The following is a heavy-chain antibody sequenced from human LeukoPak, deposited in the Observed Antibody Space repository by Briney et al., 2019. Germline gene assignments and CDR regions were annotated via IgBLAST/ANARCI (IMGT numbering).Heavy chain of an antibody. Sequence: PGGSLRLSCVASGFTFSISVMSWVRQAPGKGLEWVSTFSGSSGNTYYADSVKGRFIISRDNSKNTVYLQMNSLRAEETAVYYCAKREARSFEYWGQGTLVTVSS. J-gene: IGHJ4*02. V-gene: IGHV3-23*01. CDR1: GFTFSISV. D-gene: IGHD5-24*01. CDR3: AKREARSFEY. CDR2: FSGSSGNT.